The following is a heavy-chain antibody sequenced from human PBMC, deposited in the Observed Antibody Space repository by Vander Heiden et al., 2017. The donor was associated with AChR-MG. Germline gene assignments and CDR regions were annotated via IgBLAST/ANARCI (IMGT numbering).Heavy chain of an antibody. CDR3: AREGPYYYYGMDV. CDR2: ISSSSSYI. J-gene: IGHJ6*02. V-gene: IGHV3-21*01. Sequence: EVQLVESGGGLVKPGGSLRLSCAPPGFTSSSYSMNWVRQAPGKGLEWVSSISSSSSYIYYADSVKGRFTISRDNAKNSLYLQMNSLRAEDTAVYYCAREGPYYYYGMDVWGQGTTVTVSS. CDR1: GFTSSSYS.